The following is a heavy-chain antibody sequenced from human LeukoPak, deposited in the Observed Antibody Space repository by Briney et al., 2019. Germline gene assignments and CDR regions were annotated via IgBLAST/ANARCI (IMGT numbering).Heavy chain of an antibody. Sequence: GGSLRLSCAASGFTFSSYAMSWVRQAPGKGLEWVSAISGSGGSTYYADSVKGRFTISRDNSKSTLYLQMNSLRAEDTAVYYCSYSSSWYYFDYWGQGTLVTVSS. CDR3: SYSSSWYYFDY. J-gene: IGHJ4*02. CDR2: ISGSGGST. V-gene: IGHV3-23*01. D-gene: IGHD6-13*01. CDR1: GFTFSSYA.